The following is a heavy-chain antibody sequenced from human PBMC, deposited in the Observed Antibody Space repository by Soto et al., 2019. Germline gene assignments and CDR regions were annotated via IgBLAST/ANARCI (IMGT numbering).Heavy chain of an antibody. V-gene: IGHV3-30*03. D-gene: IGHD2-15*01. CDR1: GFTFSGSG. CDR3: ARSIGGSSYYPPDY. Sequence: QVQLVESGGGVVQPGGSLRLSCAASGFTFSGSGMHWVRQSPGEGLEWVAILANDGSYQYYAESVKGRFTISRDNSKNTLYLQMDSLRPEDTAVYYCARSIGGSSYYPPDYWGQGTLVTGSS. CDR2: LANDGSYQ. J-gene: IGHJ4*02.